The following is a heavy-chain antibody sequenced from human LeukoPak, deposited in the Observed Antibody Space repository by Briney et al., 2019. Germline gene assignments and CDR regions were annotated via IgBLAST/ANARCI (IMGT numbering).Heavy chain of an antibody. J-gene: IGHJ4*02. V-gene: IGHV3-21*01. D-gene: IGHD4-17*01. Sequence: GGSLRLSCAASEFTFTTYSMAWVRQAPGKGLEWVSSISSSSSYIYYADSVKGRFTISRDNAKNSLYLQMNSLRAEDTAVYYCARDGAVTNGRYFDYWGQGTLVTVSS. CDR2: ISSSSSYI. CDR1: EFTFTTYS. CDR3: ARDGAVTNGRYFDY.